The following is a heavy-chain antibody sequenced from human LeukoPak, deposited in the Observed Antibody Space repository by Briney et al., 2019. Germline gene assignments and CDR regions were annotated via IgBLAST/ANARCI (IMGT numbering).Heavy chain of an antibody. Sequence: PSQTVSLTCAISGDAVTRNSAAWNWIRQSPSRGLEWLGRTYYRSNWYNDYAVSVKGRLTINPDTSKNQFSLQLNSVTPADTAVYYCARAVVEWELPPYNWFDPWGQGTLVSVSS. J-gene: IGHJ5*02. CDR1: GDAVTRNSAA. CDR3: ARAVVEWELPPYNWFDP. D-gene: IGHD1-26*01. CDR2: TYYRSNWYN. V-gene: IGHV6-1*01.